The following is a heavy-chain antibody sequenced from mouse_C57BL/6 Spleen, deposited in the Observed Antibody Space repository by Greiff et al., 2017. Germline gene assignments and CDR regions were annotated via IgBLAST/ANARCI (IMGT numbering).Heavy chain of an antibody. CDR3: ATRSYDSSRDY. V-gene: IGHV1-52*01. CDR1: GYTFPSYW. Sequence: QVQLQQPGAELVRPGSSVKLSCKASGYTFPSYWMPWVKQRPIQGLEWIGNIDPSDSETHYNQKFKDKATLTVDKSSSTAYMQLSSLTSEDSAVYYCATRSYDSSRDYWGQGTTVTVSS. CDR2: IDPSDSET. D-gene: IGHD2-4*01. J-gene: IGHJ4*01.